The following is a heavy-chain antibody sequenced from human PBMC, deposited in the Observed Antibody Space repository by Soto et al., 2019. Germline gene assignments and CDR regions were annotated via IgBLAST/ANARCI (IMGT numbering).Heavy chain of an antibody. Sequence: EVQLLESGGGLVQPGGSLRLSCAASGFTFSSYAMSWVRQAPGKGLEWVSAISGSGGSTYYADSVKGRFTISRDNSKNTLYLQMNSVRAGDTAVYYCAKVLPPVLEWLSVGGMDVGGQGPTVPVSS. V-gene: IGHV3-23*01. CDR1: GFTFSSYA. CDR2: ISGSGGST. CDR3: AKVLPPVLEWLSVGGMDV. D-gene: IGHD3-3*01. J-gene: IGHJ6*02.